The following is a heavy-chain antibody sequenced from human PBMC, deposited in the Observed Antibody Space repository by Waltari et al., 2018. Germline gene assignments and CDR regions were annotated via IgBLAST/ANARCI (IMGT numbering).Heavy chain of an antibody. Sequence: EVLLVESGGGLVQTGGSLRLSCAASRFTFSNYWMNWVRQAPGKGLAWVSNINQDERAEYYVDSVKGRFTIARDNAKTSLYLEMKTLRAEDTAIYYCARTGARWLQFAAFDIWGQGTMVTVSS. V-gene: IGHV3-7*01. D-gene: IGHD5-12*01. CDR3: ARTGARWLQFAAFDI. CDR1: RFTFSNYW. J-gene: IGHJ3*02. CDR2: INQDERAE.